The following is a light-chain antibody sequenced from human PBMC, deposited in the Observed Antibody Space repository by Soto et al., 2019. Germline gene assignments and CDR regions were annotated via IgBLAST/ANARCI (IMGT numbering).Light chain of an antibody. J-gene: IGKJ5*01. CDR2: GAS. CDR1: QSVSNNY. CDR3: QQYTSSLIT. Sequence: EIVLTQSPGTLSLSPGERATLSCRASQSVSNNYLAWYQQKPGQAPRLLIYGASNRATGIPDRFSGSGSATDFTLTISRLEPEDLAVYYCQQYTSSLITFGQGTRLEIK. V-gene: IGKV3-20*01.